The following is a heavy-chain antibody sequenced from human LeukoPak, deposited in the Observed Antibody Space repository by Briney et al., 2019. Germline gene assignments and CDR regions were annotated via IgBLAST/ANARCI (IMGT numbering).Heavy chain of an antibody. CDR2: IYSDVDI. D-gene: IGHD6-13*01. CDR3: ARGLPGYSSSWPAFYFDY. Sequence: GGSLRLSCAASGLTVSSNYMSWVRQAPGKGLEWVSVIYSDVDIHYADSVKGRFTISRDNSKNTVYLQMNSLRAEDTAVYYCARGLPGYSSSWPAFYFDYWGQGTLVTVSS. CDR1: GLTVSSNY. V-gene: IGHV3-53*01. J-gene: IGHJ4*02.